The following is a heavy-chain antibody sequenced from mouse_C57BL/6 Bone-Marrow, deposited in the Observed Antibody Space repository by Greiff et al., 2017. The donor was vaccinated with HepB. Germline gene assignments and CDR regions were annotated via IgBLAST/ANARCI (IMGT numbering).Heavy chain of an antibody. J-gene: IGHJ4*01. V-gene: IGHV5-16*01. CDR1: GFTFSDYY. Sequence: EVQRVESEGGLVQPGSSMKLSCTASGFTFSDYYMAWVRQVPEKGLEWVANINYDGSSTYYLDSLKSRFIISRDNAKNILYLQMSSLKSEDTATYYCARGRIYDGYYDAMDYWGQGTSVTVSS. CDR3: ARGRIYDGYYDAMDY. CDR2: INYDGSST. D-gene: IGHD2-3*01.